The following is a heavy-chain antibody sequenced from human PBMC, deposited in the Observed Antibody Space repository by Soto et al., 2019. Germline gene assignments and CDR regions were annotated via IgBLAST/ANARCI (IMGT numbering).Heavy chain of an antibody. CDR2: IKQTGTEI. Sequence: EMRLVESGGGLVQPGGSLRLSCVTSGFSFSSYWMSWVRQAPGKGLEWVANIKQTGTEIFYVDSVKGRFTISRDNAKNSLYLEMNNLKAEDTAVYYCARERWLQFYFYYGLDVWGQGTKVTVSS. V-gene: IGHV3-7*01. CDR3: ARERWLQFYFYYGLDV. J-gene: IGHJ6*02. CDR1: GFSFSSYW. D-gene: IGHD4-4*01.